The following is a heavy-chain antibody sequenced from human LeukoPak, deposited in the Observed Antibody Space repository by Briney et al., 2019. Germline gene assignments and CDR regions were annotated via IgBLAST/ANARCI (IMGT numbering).Heavy chain of an antibody. J-gene: IGHJ4*02. D-gene: IGHD1-26*01. CDR3: AKDVGIVGDTIRIDY. CDR2: ISGSGGST. V-gene: IGHV3-23*01. Sequence: PGGSLRLSCAASGFTFSSYATSWVRQAPGKGLEWVSAISGSGGSTYYADSVKGRFTISRDNSKNTLYLQMNSLRAEDTAVYYCAKDVGIVGDTIRIDYWGQGTLVTVSS. CDR1: GFTFSSYA.